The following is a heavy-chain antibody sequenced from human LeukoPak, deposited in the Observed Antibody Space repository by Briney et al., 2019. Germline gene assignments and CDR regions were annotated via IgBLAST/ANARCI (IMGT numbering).Heavy chain of an antibody. CDR3: ARVAVATFSSYYFDY. J-gene: IGHJ4*02. V-gene: IGHV4-30-4*08. CDR2: IYYSGST. D-gene: IGHD5-12*01. Sequence: PSETLSLTCAVYGGSFSGYYWSWLRQPPGKGLEWLGYIYYSGSTYYNPSLKSRVTVSVDTSKNQFSLKLSSVTAADTAVYYCARVAVATFSSYYFDYWGQGTLVTVSS. CDR1: GGSFSGYY.